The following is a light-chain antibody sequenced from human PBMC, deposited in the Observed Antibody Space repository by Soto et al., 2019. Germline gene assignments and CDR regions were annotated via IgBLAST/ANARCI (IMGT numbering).Light chain of an antibody. CDR3: QQYNDWPLT. V-gene: IGKV3-15*01. CDR2: GAS. J-gene: IGKJ4*01. CDR1: QSVTNK. Sequence: EVVMTQSPPTLSVSQGGRVTLSCRASQSVTNKLAWYQQKPGQGPRLLIYGASTRATGIPARFSGSGSGTEFTLIISSLQSEDCAVYYCQQYNDWPLTFGGGTRVVIK.